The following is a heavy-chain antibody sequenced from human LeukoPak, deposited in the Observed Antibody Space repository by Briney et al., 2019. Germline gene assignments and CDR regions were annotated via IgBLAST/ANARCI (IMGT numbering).Heavy chain of an antibody. J-gene: IGHJ5*02. D-gene: IGHD2-15*01. CDR2: INHSGST. CDR3: ARGRNYFIVVVVAATRDNWFDP. Sequence: KPSETLSLTCAVYGGSFSGYYWSWIRQPPGKGLEWIGEINHSGSTNYNPSLKSRVTISVDTSKNQFSLKLSSVTAADTAVYYCARGRNYFIVVVVAATRDNWFDPWGQGTLVTVSS. CDR1: GGSFSGYY. V-gene: IGHV4-34*01.